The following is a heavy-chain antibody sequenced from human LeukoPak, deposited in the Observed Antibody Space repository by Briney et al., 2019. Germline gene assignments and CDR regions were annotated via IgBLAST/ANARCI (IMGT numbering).Heavy chain of an antibody. Sequence: GGSLRLPCAASGFIFSSYAMSWVRQAPGKGLEWVSAISGSGGSTYYADSVKGRFTIPGDNSKNTLYLQMNSLRAEDTAVYYCAKDRPLAAAGIHDPHWGQGTLVTVSS. CDR3: AKDRPLAAAGIHDPH. J-gene: IGHJ4*02. V-gene: IGHV3-23*01. CDR1: GFIFSSYA. D-gene: IGHD6-13*01. CDR2: ISGSGGST.